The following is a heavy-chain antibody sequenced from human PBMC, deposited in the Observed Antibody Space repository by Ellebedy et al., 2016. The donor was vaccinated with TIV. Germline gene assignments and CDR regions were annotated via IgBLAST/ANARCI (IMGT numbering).Heavy chain of an antibody. CDR3: ASRSRSGLVAVGNDYYAMDV. J-gene: IGHJ6*02. D-gene: IGHD6-19*01. CDR1: GYTFTSYY. CDR2: INPTGGST. V-gene: IGHV1-46*01. Sequence: ASVKVSXXASGYTFTSYYLHWVRQAPGQRLEWMGIINPTGGSTSYEQKFQGRVTMTKDTSTSTVYMELSSLRSEDTAVYFCASRSRSGLVAVGNDYYAMDVWGQGTTVTVSS.